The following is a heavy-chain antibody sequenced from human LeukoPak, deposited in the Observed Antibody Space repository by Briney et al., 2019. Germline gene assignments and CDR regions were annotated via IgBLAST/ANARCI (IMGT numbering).Heavy chain of an antibody. V-gene: IGHV1-46*01. CDR2: INPSGGST. CDR3: ARDPPVAAAGTSFDY. Sequence: ASVKVSCKASGYTFTSYYMHWVRQAPGQGLEWMGIINPSGGSTSYAQKFQGRVTMTRDTSTSTVYMELSSLRSEDTAVYYCARDPPVAAAGTSFDYWGQGTLVTVSS. J-gene: IGHJ4*02. CDR1: GYTFTSYY. D-gene: IGHD6-13*01.